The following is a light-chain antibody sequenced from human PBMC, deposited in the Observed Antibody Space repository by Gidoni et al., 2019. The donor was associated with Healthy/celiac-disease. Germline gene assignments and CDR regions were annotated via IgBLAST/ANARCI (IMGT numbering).Light chain of an antibody. CDR3: SSYTSSSTLYV. CDR2: DVS. J-gene: IGLJ1*01. Sequence: QSALTQPASVSGSPGQSITISCTGTSSDVGCYNYVSWYQQHPGQAPKLIIYDVSNLPSGVSNRFSGSKSGNTASLTISGLQAEDEADYYCSSYTSSSTLYVFGTGTKVTVL. CDR1: SSDVGCYNY. V-gene: IGLV2-14*01.